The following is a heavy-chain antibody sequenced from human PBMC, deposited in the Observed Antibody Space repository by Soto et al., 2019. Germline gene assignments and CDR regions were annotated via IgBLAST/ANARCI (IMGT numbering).Heavy chain of an antibody. Sequence: GGSLRLSCAASGFTFSSYSMNWVRQAPGKGLEWVSYISSSSSTIYYADSVKGRFTISRDNAKNSLYLQMNSLRAEDTAVYYCARDLKYYDYVWGSYRYSNNDYWGQGTLVTVSS. V-gene: IGHV3-48*04. CDR1: GFTFSSYS. CDR3: ARDLKYYDYVWGSYRYSNNDY. CDR2: ISSSSSTI. D-gene: IGHD3-16*02. J-gene: IGHJ4*02.